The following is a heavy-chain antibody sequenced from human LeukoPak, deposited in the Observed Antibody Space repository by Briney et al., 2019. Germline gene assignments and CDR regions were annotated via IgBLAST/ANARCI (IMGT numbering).Heavy chain of an antibody. CDR3: ARQLTPPYSSSSRWFDP. J-gene: IGHJ5*02. CDR2: IYFSGRT. CDR1: VGSTRSSTYY. V-gene: IGHV4-39*01. D-gene: IGHD6-6*01. Sequence: PETLSLSSTFPVGSTRSSTYYCGWIRQPPGKGLEWIGIIYFSGRTYYNPSLKSRVTISVDTSRNQFILKLSSVNAADTAVYYCARQLTPPYSSSSRWFDPWGQGTLVTVSS.